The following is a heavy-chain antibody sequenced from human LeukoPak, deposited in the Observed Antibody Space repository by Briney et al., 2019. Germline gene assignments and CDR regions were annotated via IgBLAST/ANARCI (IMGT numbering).Heavy chain of an antibody. CDR3: AKDILTMVRGVVDY. D-gene: IGHD3-10*01. Sequence: GGSLTFSSAAYGFTFSSIGMDWVRQAQGLGLVGVAFILYDGSNKYYAAPVKGRFTISKDNSKNTMYLQMNSLRTEDTALYYCAKDILTMVRGVVDYWGQGTLVTVSS. J-gene: IGHJ4*02. CDR2: ILYDGSNK. CDR1: GFTFSSIG. V-gene: IGHV3-30*02.